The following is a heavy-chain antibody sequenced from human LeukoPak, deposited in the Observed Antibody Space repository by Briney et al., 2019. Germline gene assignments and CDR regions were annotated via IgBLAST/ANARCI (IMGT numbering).Heavy chain of an antibody. Sequence: SETLSLTCTVSGGSISSHYWSWIRQPPAKGLEWIGFIHYSGSTIYNPSLKSRVTISVDMSKNQFSLKLTSVTAADTAIYYCARYRSYGGYSDWFDHWGQGTLVTVSS. CDR1: GGSISSHY. D-gene: IGHD4-23*01. J-gene: IGHJ5*02. CDR3: ARYRSYGGYSDWFDH. V-gene: IGHV4-59*11. CDR2: IHYSGST.